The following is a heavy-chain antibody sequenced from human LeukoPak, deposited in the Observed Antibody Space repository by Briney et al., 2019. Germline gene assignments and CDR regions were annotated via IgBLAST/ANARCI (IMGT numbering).Heavy chain of an antibody. D-gene: IGHD3-9*01. CDR1: GYTFTSYG. CDR3: ARDRLLRYRGGFDP. Sequence: GASVKVSCKASGYTFTSYGISWVRQAPGQGLEWMGWISAYNGNTNYAQKLQGRVTMTTDTSTSTAYMELRSLRSDDTAVYHCARDRLLRYRGGFDPWGQGTLVTVSS. CDR2: ISAYNGNT. V-gene: IGHV1-18*01. J-gene: IGHJ5*02.